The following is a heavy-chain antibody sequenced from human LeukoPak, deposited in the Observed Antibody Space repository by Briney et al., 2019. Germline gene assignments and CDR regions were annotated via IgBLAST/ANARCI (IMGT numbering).Heavy chain of an antibody. CDR3: ARDYSPAAIAGDYYFDY. D-gene: IGHD2-2*01. V-gene: IGHV3-30*01. CDR1: GFIFNDYA. Sequence: GRSLRLSCAASGFIFNDYAMHWVRHAPGKGLEWVADIAYDGNNKYYADSVKGRFTISRDYSKNTMYLQVNSLRAEDTAVYYCARDYSPAAIAGDYYFDYWGQGTLVTVSS. J-gene: IGHJ4*02. CDR2: IAYDGNNK.